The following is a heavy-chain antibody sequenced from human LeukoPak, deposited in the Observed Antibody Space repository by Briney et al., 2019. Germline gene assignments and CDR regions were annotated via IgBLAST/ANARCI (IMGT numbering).Heavy chain of an antibody. V-gene: IGHV4-38-2*02. CDR3: ARHRETYYDISTGYEDAFDI. CDR2: IYYSGST. D-gene: IGHD3-9*01. CDR1: SYSISSGYN. J-gene: IGHJ3*02. Sequence: PSGTLSLTCTVSSYSISSGYNWAWIRQPPGKGLEWIGNIYYSGSTYYNPSLKSRVTISVDTSKNQFSLKLSSVTAADTVVYYCARHRETYYDISTGYEDAFDIWGQGTMVTVSS.